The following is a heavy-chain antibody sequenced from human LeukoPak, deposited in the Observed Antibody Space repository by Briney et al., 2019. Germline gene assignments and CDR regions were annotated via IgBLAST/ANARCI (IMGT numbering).Heavy chain of an antibody. V-gene: IGHV4-39*07. CDR1: GGSISSSSYY. CDR3: ARITYYDFWSGYYQDLVDY. J-gene: IGHJ4*02. Sequence: SETLSLTCTVSGGSISSSSYYWGWIRQPPGKGLEWIGSIYYSGSTYYNPSPKSRVTISVDTSKNQFSLKLSSVTAADTAVYYCARITYYDFWSGYYQDLVDYWGQGTLVTVSS. D-gene: IGHD3-3*01. CDR2: IYYSGST.